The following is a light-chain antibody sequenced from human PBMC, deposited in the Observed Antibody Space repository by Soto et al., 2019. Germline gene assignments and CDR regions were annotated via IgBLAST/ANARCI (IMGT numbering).Light chain of an antibody. Sequence: QSVLTQPPSASGTPGQRVTISCSGSSSSIGSNSVNWYQQLPRTAPKVLIYTNNQQPSGVPDRFSGSKSGTPASLAISGLQSEDEADYYCAAWDGSLNVYVFGTGTQLTVL. CDR3: AAWDGSLNVYV. CDR2: TNN. J-gene: IGLJ1*01. V-gene: IGLV1-44*01. CDR1: SSSIGSNS.